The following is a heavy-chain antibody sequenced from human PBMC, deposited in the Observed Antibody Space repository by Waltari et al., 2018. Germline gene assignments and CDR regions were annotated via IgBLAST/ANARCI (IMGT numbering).Heavy chain of an antibody. J-gene: IGHJ3*02. V-gene: IGHV3-7*04. Sequence: EVQLVESGGGLVQPGGSLRLSCAASGFTFSSYWMSWVRQAPGKGLEVVANIKQDGSEKYNVESAKARLTISRDNAKNSLYLQMNSLRAEDTAVYYCARAPYGDSDAFDIWGQGTMVTVSS. CDR1: GFTFSSYW. CDR2: IKQDGSEK. D-gene: IGHD4-17*01. CDR3: ARAPYGDSDAFDI.